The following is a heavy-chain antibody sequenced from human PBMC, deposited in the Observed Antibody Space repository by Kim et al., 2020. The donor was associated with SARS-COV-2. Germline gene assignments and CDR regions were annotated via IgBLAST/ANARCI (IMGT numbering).Heavy chain of an antibody. CDR3: AWSLRYFDWGLDS. V-gene: IGHV3-43D*03. CDR1: GFRFDDYA. D-gene: IGHD3-9*01. Sequence: GGSLRLSCAASGFRFDDYAKHWVRKAPGKGLEWVALIGSEGGDTQYEDSVKGRFTISRDNSKSSLYLVMKSPGVEDTALYYYAWSLRYFDWGLDSRGQG. CDR2: IGSEGGDT. J-gene: IGHJ5*01.